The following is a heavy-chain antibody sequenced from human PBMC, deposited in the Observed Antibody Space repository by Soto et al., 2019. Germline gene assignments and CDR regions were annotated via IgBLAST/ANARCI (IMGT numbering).Heavy chain of an antibody. D-gene: IGHD3-22*01. V-gene: IGHV3-21*01. Sequence: GGSLRLSCAASGFTFSSYSMNWVRQAPGKWLEWVSSISSSSSYIYYADSVKGRFTISRDNAKNSLYLQMNSLRAEDTAVYYCARVWTYYYDSSGPYYFDYWGQGXLVTVYS. CDR1: GFTFSSYS. CDR2: ISSSSSYI. CDR3: ARVWTYYYDSSGPYYFDY. J-gene: IGHJ4*02.